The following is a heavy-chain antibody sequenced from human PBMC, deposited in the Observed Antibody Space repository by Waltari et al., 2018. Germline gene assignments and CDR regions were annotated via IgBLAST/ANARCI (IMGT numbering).Heavy chain of an antibody. D-gene: IGHD6-19*01. V-gene: IGHV4-4*07. J-gene: IGHJ1*01. CDR2: IHSTGSA. CDR3: ARDEGQWLEYFQY. Sequence: QVQLQESGPGLVKPSETLSLTCTVSSGSIRNNYWSWIRQSAGKGLEWLGRIHSTGSATYSPSLKSRVTLSVDPSKNQFSLELDSVTAADTAMYYCARDEGQWLEYFQYWGQGTLVTVSS. CDR1: SGSIRNNY.